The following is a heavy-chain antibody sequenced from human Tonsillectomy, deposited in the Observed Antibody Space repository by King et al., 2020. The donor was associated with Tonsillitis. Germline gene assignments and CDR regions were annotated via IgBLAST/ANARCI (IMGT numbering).Heavy chain of an antibody. V-gene: IGHV4-59*01. Sequence: VQLQESGPGLVKPSETLSLTCTVSGGSISSYYWSWIRQPPGKGLEWIGYIYYSGSTNYNPSLKSRVTISVDTSKNQFSLKLSSLTAADTAVYYCARGEWLDYWGQGTLVTVSS. D-gene: IGHD6-19*01. J-gene: IGHJ4*02. CDR1: GGSISSYY. CDR2: IYYSGST. CDR3: ARGEWLDY.